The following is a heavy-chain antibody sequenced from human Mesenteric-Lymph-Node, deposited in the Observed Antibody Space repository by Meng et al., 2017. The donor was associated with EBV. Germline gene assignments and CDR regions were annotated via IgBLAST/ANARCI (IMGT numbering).Heavy chain of an antibody. D-gene: IGHD3-9*01. V-gene: IGHV4-39*01. CDR3: ARLYDNYVDY. J-gene: IGHJ4*02. Sequence: QLQLQEAGPGLVKPPETLSLPCSVPGGSLSSSSYYWAWIRQPPGKGLEWIGTIYYSGNTFYNPSLESRITISVDTSTNQFSLNLRSVSAPDTAVYYCARLYDNYVDYWGRGSLVTVSS. CDR2: IYYSGNT. CDR1: GGSLSSSSYY.